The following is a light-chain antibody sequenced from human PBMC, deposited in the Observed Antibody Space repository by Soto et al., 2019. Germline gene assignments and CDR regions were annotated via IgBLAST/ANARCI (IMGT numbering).Light chain of an antibody. V-gene: IGKV1-5*03. J-gene: IGKJ1*01. Sequence: DLQMTQSPSTLSASVGDRVTITCRASQSISSWLAWYQQKPGKAPKLLIHQASSLETEVPSRFCGSRSATAFTLTINTVQPADFALYFYQQYNNFTRSFGKGTKVEIK. CDR2: QAS. CDR3: QQYNNFTRS. CDR1: QSISSW.